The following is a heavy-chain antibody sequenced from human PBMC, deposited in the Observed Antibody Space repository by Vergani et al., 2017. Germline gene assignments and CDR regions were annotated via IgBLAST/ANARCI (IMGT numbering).Heavy chain of an antibody. Sequence: EVQLLESGGGLVQPGGSLRLSCAASGFTFSSYAMSWVRQAPGKGLEWVSGITDTGSSTYYTDSVKGRFTISRDNSKNTLYLQMNSLRAEDTAVYYCAKGDGYYYDSSGDYMDVWGKGP. J-gene: IGHJ6*03. CDR2: ITDTGSST. CDR3: AKGDGYYYDSSGDYMDV. D-gene: IGHD3-22*01. V-gene: IGHV3-23*01. CDR1: GFTFSSYA.